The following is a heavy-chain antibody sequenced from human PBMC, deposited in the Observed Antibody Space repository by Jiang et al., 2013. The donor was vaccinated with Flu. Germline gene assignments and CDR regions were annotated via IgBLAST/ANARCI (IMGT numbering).Heavy chain of an antibody. D-gene: IGHD5-24*01. CDR3: APGLQSSLRHTFNY. J-gene: IGHJ4*02. V-gene: IGHV3-15*01. Sequence: VQLLESGGGLVEPGGSLRLSCAASGFTFNDAWMNWVRQAPGKGLEWVGRVKSSIEGGTTDYAAPVKGRFTISRDDSKNTLYLQMDSLKTEDTAVYYCAPGLQSSLRHTFNYWGQGTLVTVSS. CDR2: VKSSIEGGTT. CDR1: GFTFNDAW.